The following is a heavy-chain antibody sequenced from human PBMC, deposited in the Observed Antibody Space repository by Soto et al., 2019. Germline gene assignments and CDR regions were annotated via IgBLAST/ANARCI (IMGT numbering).Heavy chain of an antibody. CDR2: ISYDGSNK. D-gene: IGHD6-13*01. CDR1: GFTCSSYG. Sequence: QVQLVESGGGVLQPGRSLRLSCAASGFTCSSYGMHWVRQAPGKGLEWVAVISYDGSNKYYADSVKGRFTISRDNSKNTLYLQMNSLRAEDTAVYYCAKDLAGPIAAAGTGGQGTLVTVSS. J-gene: IGHJ4*02. V-gene: IGHV3-30*18. CDR3: AKDLAGPIAAAGT.